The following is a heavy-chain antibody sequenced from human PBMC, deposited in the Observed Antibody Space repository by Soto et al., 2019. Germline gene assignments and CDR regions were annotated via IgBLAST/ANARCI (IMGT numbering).Heavy chain of an antibody. Sequence: QVQLVQSGAEVKKPGASVKVSCKASGYTFTSYGISWVRQASGQGLEWMGWISAYNGNTKYAHKLQGRVIMTTDTSTSTAYMELRSLRSDDTAVYYCATDEAYKWNDGGWFDPWGQGTLVTVSS. V-gene: IGHV1-18*01. D-gene: IGHD1-1*01. J-gene: IGHJ5*02. CDR2: ISAYNGNT. CDR3: ATDEAYKWNDGGWFDP. CDR1: GYTFTSYG.